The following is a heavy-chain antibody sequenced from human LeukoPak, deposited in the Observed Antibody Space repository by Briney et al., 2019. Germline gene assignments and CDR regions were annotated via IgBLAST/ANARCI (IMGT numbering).Heavy chain of an antibody. CDR3: ARASPGSGIAAAGPSYYFDY. CDR2: IYYSGST. J-gene: IGHJ4*02. D-gene: IGHD6-13*01. Sequence: KASETLSLTCTVSGGSVSSTSYFWGWIRQPPGKGLEWIGTIYYSGSTYYNPSLKSRVTISVDTSKNQFSLKLSSVTAADTAVYYCARASPGSGIAAAGPSYYFDYWGQGTLVTVSS. V-gene: IGHV4-39*07. CDR1: GGSVSSTSYF.